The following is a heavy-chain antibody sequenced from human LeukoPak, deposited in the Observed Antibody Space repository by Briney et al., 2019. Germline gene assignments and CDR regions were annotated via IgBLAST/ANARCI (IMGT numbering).Heavy chain of an antibody. D-gene: IGHD2-2*01. Sequence: SETLSLTCTVSGGSVSSGSYYWSWIRQPPGTGLECIGYIYYSGSTNYNPSLKSRVTISVDTSRNQFSLKLSSVTAADTAVYYCASKPRDIVVVPAAMMDYYYGMDVWGKGTTVTVSS. CDR2: IYYSGST. V-gene: IGHV4-61*01. J-gene: IGHJ6*04. CDR1: GGSVSSGSYY. CDR3: ASKPRDIVVVPAAMMDYYYGMDV.